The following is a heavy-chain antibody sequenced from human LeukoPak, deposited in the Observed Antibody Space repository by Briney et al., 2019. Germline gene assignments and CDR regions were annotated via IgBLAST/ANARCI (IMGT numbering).Heavy chain of an antibody. J-gene: IGHJ4*02. V-gene: IGHV1-46*01. CDR3: ALILEWPKSFDY. D-gene: IGHD3-3*01. CDR2: INPSGGST. Sequence: ASVKVSCKASGYTFTSYYMHWVRQAPGQGLEWMGIINPSGGSTSYAQKFQGRVTMTRDASTSTVYMELSSLRSEDTAAYYCALILEWPKSFDYWGQGTLVTVSS. CDR1: GYTFTSYY.